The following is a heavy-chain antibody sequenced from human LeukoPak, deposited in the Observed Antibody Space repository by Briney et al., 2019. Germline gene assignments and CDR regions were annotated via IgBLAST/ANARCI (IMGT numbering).Heavy chain of an antibody. V-gene: IGHV3-23*01. Sequence: PGRSLRLSCAASGFTFSSYAMSWVRQAPGKGLEWVSAISGSGGSTYYADSVKGRFTISRDNSKNTLYLQMNSLRAEDTAVYYCARIFGVVIAIDYWGQGTLVTVSS. CDR2: ISGSGGST. CDR1: GFTFSSYA. CDR3: ARIFGVVIAIDY. D-gene: IGHD3-3*01. J-gene: IGHJ4*02.